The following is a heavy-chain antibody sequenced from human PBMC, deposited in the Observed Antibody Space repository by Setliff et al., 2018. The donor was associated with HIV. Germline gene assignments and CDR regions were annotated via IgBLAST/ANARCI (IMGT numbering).Heavy chain of an antibody. V-gene: IGHV4-4*02. Sequence: PSETLSLTCAVSGGSISTSNWWTWVRQPPGKGLEWIAYIHHSGNAYYTPSLQSRATISVDTSKNQFSLKLNSVTAADTAVYFCAREVDKRQDSDAFDIWGPGTMVTVSS. J-gene: IGHJ3*02. CDR2: IHHSGNA. CDR3: AREVDKRQDSDAFDI. D-gene: IGHD2-15*01. CDR1: GGSISTSNW.